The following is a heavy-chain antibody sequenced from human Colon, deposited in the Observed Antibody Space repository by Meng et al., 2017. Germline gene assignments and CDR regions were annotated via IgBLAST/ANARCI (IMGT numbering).Heavy chain of an antibody. CDR1: GFTFDDYG. D-gene: IGHD3-22*01. Sequence: GESLKISCAASGFTFDDYGMSWVRQAPGKGLEWVSGINWNGGSTGYADSVKGRFTISRDNAKNSLYLQMNSPRAEDTALYYCARLYYEGYFDYWGQGTLVTVSS. CDR2: INWNGGST. J-gene: IGHJ4*02. CDR3: ARLYYEGYFDY. V-gene: IGHV3-20*04.